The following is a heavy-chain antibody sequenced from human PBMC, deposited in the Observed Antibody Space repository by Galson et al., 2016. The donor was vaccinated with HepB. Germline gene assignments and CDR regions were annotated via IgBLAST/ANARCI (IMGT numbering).Heavy chain of an antibody. Sequence: SLRLSCAASELTFSDYSMSWIRQAPGKGLEWLSYISSSGGTIYYADSVKGRFTISRDNAQNSLYLQMNSLRAEDTAVYYCARARSSRYYYYGLDVWGQGTTVTVSS. D-gene: IGHD2-15*01. CDR1: ELTFSDYS. V-gene: IGHV3-11*01. CDR3: ARARSSRYYYYGLDV. J-gene: IGHJ6*02. CDR2: ISSSGGTI.